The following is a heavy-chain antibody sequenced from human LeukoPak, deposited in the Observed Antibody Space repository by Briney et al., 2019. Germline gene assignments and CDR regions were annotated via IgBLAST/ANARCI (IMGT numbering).Heavy chain of an antibody. CDR3: ARIGSSWSALDY. J-gene: IGHJ4*02. V-gene: IGHV1-69*13. CDR2: IIPIFGTA. D-gene: IGHD6-13*01. CDR1: GGTFSTYA. Sequence: VASVKVSCKASGGTFSTYAISWVRQAPGQGLEWMGGIIPIFGTANYAQKFQGRVTITADESTSTAYMELSSLRSEDTAVYYCARIGSSWSALDYWGQGTLVTVSS.